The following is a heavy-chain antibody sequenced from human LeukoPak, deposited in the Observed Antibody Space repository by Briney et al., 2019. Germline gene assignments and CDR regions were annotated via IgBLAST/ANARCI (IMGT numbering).Heavy chain of an antibody. D-gene: IGHD2-15*01. Sequence: ASVKVSCKTSGYSLSGNFIHWVRQAPGQGAEWMGRINANTGDTVYSQKFQGRVSMTRDTSITTAYMELSGLRFDDTALYYCTRGYCSGAKCYASDVWGQGTMVTVSS. J-gene: IGHJ3*01. CDR1: GYSLSGNF. V-gene: IGHV1-2*06. CDR3: TRGYCSGAKCYASDV. CDR2: INANTGDT.